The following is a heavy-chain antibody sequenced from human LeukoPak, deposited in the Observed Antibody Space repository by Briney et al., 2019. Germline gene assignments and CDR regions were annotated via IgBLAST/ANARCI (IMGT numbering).Heavy chain of an antibody. J-gene: IGHJ5*02. V-gene: IGHV2-5*02. Sequence: SGPTLVNPTQTLTLTCTFSGFSLSTDGEGVGWIRQSPGKALEWLALIYWDDDKRYSPSLKSRLTITKDTSKNQVVLTTTNMDPVDTATYYCTHIRTTVTTAWGQGTLVTVSS. D-gene: IGHD4-17*01. CDR3: THIRTTVTTA. CDR1: GFSLSTDGEG. CDR2: IYWDDDK.